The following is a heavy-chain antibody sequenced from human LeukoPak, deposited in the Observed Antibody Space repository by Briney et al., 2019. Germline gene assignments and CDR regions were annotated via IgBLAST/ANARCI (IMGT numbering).Heavy chain of an antibody. CDR3: ATERTHYDSSGYYWLDY. CDR2: IIPILGIA. D-gene: IGHD3-22*01. V-gene: IGHV1-69*04. CDR1: GGTFSSYT. Sequence: SVKVSCKASGGTFSSYTISWVRQAPGQGLEWMGRIIPILGIANYAQKFQGKVTITADKSTSTAYMELSSLRSEDTAVYYCATERTHYDSSGYYWLDYWGQGTLVTVSS. J-gene: IGHJ4*02.